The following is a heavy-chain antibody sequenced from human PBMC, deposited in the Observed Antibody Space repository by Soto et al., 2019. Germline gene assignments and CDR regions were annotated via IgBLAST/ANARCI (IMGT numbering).Heavy chain of an antibody. Sequence: SETLSLTCTVSEGSITTGDTFWSWNRQPPGKGLEWIGYIYNTGSTFYNPSLRSRVTISGDTSKNEFSLKLSSVTAADTAVYSCARGRGSSWYFDYWGQGTLVTVSS. D-gene: IGHD6-13*01. CDR2: IYNTGST. V-gene: IGHV4-30-4*01. CDR3: ARGRGSSWYFDY. CDR1: EGSITTGDTF. J-gene: IGHJ4*02.